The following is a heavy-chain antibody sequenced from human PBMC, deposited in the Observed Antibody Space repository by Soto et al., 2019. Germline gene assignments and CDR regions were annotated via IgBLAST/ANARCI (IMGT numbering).Heavy chain of an antibody. Sequence: SQTLSLPCAISGDSVSSNSAAWNWIRQSPSRGLEWLGRTYYRSKWYNDYAVSVKSRITINPDTSKNQFSLQLNSVTPEDTTVYYCAREKDYYDSSGYFDYWGQGTLVTVSS. V-gene: IGHV6-1*01. D-gene: IGHD3-22*01. CDR1: GDSVSSNSAA. J-gene: IGHJ4*02. CDR3: AREKDYYDSSGYFDY. CDR2: TYYRSKWYN.